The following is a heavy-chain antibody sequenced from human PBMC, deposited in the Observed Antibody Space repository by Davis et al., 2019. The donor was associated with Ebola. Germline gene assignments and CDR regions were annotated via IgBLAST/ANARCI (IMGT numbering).Heavy chain of an antibody. V-gene: IGHV3-23*01. D-gene: IGHD3-16*01. CDR2: ISGSGKTT. J-gene: IGHJ5*02. CDR3: AKDKGFWVPPDWFGP. CDR1: EFIFSNAW. Sequence: GGSLRLSCAASEFIFSNAWMNWVRQAPGKGLEWVACISGSGKTTYYADSVEGRFNISRDNSKNTLSLLMNSVRGEDSAVYYCAKDKGFWVPPDWFGPWGQGVQVTVSS.